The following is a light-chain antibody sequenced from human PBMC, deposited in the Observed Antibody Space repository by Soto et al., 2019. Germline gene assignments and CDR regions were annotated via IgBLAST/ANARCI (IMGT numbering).Light chain of an antibody. Sequence: IVLTQSPASLSLSPGRRANLSCRASQNISNYLIWYQQKPGQAPRLLIYDVFNRATGIPARFSGSGSGTDFTLTISSLEPEDFAVYYCQQRSNWPRTCGPGTKGAIK. J-gene: IGKJ1*01. V-gene: IGKV3-11*01. CDR3: QQRSNWPRT. CDR2: DVF. CDR1: QNISNY.